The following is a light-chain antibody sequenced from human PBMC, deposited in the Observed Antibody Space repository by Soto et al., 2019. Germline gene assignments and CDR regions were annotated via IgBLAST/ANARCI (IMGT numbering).Light chain of an antibody. J-gene: IGKJ4*01. Sequence: DIQMTQSPSSLSASVGDRVTITCQASQDISNYLNWYQQKPGKAPKLLIYDASNLETGVPSRFSGSGSGTDFTFTISSLQPEDIATYYCQQYDSLPPTFGGGTKVEIK. V-gene: IGKV1-33*01. CDR2: DAS. CDR3: QQYDSLPPT. CDR1: QDISNY.